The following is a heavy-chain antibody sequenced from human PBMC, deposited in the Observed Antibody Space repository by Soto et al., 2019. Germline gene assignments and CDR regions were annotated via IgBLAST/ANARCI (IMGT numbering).Heavy chain of an antibody. J-gene: IGHJ6*04. CDR1: GFPFSSYG. D-gene: IGHD3-10*01. V-gene: IGHV3-23*01. CDR3: ARDPGV. CDR2: ISGSGGNR. Sequence: PGGSLRLSCAAAGFPFSSYGMSWVRQAPGKGLEWVSAISGSGGNRYYAESVKGRSTISRDTSKTTLYLQMNSLRAEDTAVYYCARDPGVWGKGTTVTVSS.